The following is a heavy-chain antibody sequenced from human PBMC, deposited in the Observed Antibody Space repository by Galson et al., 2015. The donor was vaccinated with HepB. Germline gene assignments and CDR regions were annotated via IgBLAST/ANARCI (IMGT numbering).Heavy chain of an antibody. J-gene: IGHJ6*02. CDR1: GYTLTKLS. CDR3: ATDNFWSGYRMHYYYYVMDV. D-gene: IGHD3-3*01. Sequence: SVKVSCKVSGYTLTKLSMHWVRQAPGKGLEWLGGFDPEDGETIYAQNFQGRVTMTEDTSTDTAYMELSSLRSEDTAVYYCATDNFWSGYRMHYYYYVMDVWGQGTTVTVSS. CDR2: FDPEDGET. V-gene: IGHV1-24*01.